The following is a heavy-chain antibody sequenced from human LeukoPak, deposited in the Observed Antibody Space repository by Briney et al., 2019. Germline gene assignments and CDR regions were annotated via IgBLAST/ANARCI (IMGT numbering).Heavy chain of an antibody. CDR1: GFTFSSYW. V-gene: IGHV3-7*03. J-gene: IGHJ4*02. D-gene: IGHD3-9*01. CDR3: ARAGAMTGTMGYFDY. Sequence: GGSLSLSCAASGFTFSSYWMSWVRQAPGKGLEWVANIKQDGSEKYYVDSVKGRFTISRDNAKNSLYLQMNSLRAEDTAVYYCARAGAMTGTMGYFDYWGQGSLVTVSS. CDR2: IKQDGSEK.